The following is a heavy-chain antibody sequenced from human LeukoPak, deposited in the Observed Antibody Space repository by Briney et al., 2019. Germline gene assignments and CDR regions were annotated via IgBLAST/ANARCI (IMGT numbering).Heavy chain of an antibody. CDR3: AKGGAVDAHDVFSV. CDR2: ISWNSGSI. D-gene: IGHD2-2*01. CDR1: GFTFDDYA. V-gene: IGHV3-9*01. J-gene: IGHJ3*01. Sequence: GGSLRLSCAASGFTFDDYAMHWVRQAPGKGLEWVSGISWNSGSIGYADSVKGRFTISRDNAKNSLYLQMTSLRAEDTALYYCAKGGAVDAHDVFSVWGQGKMVTGSS.